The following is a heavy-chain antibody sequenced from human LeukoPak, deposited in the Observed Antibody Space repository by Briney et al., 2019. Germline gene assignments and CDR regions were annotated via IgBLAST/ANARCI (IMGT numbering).Heavy chain of an antibody. V-gene: IGHV4-39*01. CDR2: IYYSGST. CDR1: GGSISSSSYY. Sequence: SETLSLTCTVSGGSISSSSYYWGWIRQPPGKGLEWIGSIYYSGSTYYNPSLKSRVTISVDTSKNQFFLKLSSVTAADTAVCYCAVLATYYDIYSAFDYWGQGTLVTVSS. CDR3: AVLATYYDIYSAFDY. J-gene: IGHJ4*02. D-gene: IGHD3-9*01.